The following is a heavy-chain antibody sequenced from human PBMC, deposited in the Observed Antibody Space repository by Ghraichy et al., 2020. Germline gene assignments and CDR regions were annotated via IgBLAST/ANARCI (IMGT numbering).Heavy chain of an antibody. CDR2: IIPILGIA. D-gene: IGHD4-23*01. Sequence: SVKVSCKASGGTFSSYAISWVRQAPGQGLEWMGRIIPILGIANYAQQFQGRVTITADKSTSTAYMELSSLRSEDTAVYYCARASYGGNSDDAFDIWGQGTMVTVSS. CDR1: GGTFSSYA. V-gene: IGHV1-69*04. CDR3: ARASYGGNSDDAFDI. J-gene: IGHJ3*02.